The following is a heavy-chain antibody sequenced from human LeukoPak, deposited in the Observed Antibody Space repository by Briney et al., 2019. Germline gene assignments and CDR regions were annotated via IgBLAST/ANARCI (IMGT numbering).Heavy chain of an antibody. J-gene: IGHJ4*02. CDR2: IRYDGSNK. CDR1: GFTFSNYG. D-gene: IGHD3-3*02. V-gene: IGHV3-30*02. CDR3: TAFYGY. Sequence: PGGSLRLSCAASGFTFSNYGMHWVRQAPGKGLEWVTFIRYDGSNKYYADSLKGRFTISRDDSKNTLYLQMNNLKTEDTAVYYCTAFYGYWGQGTLVTVSS.